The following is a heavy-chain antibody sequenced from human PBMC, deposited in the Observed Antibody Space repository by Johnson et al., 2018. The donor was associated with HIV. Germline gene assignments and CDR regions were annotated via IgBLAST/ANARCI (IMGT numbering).Heavy chain of an antibody. CDR2: IKQDGSER. V-gene: IGHV3-7*01. J-gene: IGHJ3*02. CDR1: FTFSSYW. D-gene: IGHD3-9*01. Sequence: FTFSSYWMNWVRQAPGKGLEWVANIKQDGSERKYADSVKGRFTISRDNAKNSLYLQMNSLRAEDTAVYYCAREEGNYILTRGDAFDIWGQGTMVTVSS. CDR3: AREEGNYILTRGDAFDI.